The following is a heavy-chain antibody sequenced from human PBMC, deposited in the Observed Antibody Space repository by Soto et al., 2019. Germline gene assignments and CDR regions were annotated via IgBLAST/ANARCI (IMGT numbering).Heavy chain of an antibody. CDR1: GYTFTSYD. J-gene: IGHJ5*02. V-gene: IGHV1-8*01. CDR3: ARGVKYGAYSRWFDP. CDR2: MNPNSGNT. D-gene: IGHD4-17*01. Sequence: QVQLVQSGAEVKKPGASVKVSCKASGYTFTSYDINWVRQATGQGLEYLGWMNPNSGNTGYVQKFQGSVTMTRDTSISTAYMELSSLRSEDTAVYFCARGVKYGAYSRWFDPWGQGTLVTVSS.